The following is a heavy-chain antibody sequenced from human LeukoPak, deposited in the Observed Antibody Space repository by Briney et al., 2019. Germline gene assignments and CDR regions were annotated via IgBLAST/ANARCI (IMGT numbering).Heavy chain of an antibody. V-gene: IGHV3-30*02. CDR2: IQYDGRNQ. D-gene: IGHD1-14*01. Sequence: GGSLRLSCAPSGVTFSDYGMHWVRQAPGKGLEGGAFIQYDGRNQFYADSVKGRFAISRDNVKNNLYLQMNSLGAEDTAVYYCAKDQAGAWGQGTRVTVSS. CDR1: GVTFSDYG. J-gene: IGHJ5*02. CDR3: AKDQAGA.